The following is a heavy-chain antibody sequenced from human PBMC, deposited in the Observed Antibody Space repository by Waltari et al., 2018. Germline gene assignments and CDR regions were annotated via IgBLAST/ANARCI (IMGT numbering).Heavy chain of an antibody. CDR3: ARHIAVAVFAFDI. Sequence: QVQLQESGPGLVKPSETLSLTCAVSGYSISSGYYWGWIRQPPGKGLAWIGSIYHSGSTYYNPSLKSRVTISVDTSKNQFSLKLSSVTAADTAVYYCARHIAVAVFAFDIWGQGTMVTVSS. J-gene: IGHJ3*02. V-gene: IGHV4-38-2*01. CDR1: GYSISSGYY. CDR2: IYHSGST. D-gene: IGHD6-19*01.